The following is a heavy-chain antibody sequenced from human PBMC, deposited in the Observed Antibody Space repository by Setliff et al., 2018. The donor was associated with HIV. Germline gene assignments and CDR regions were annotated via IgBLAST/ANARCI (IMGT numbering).Heavy chain of an antibody. J-gene: IGHJ4*02. Sequence: PSETLSLTCAVYGGSFSGYCWSWIRQPPGKGLEWIGEIQHSGRINYNPSLRSRVTTSVDTSKNQFSLRLRSVTAADTAVYYCARRRDGSSWYRGDFDYWGQGTLVTVSS. CDR1: GGSFSGYC. CDR3: ARRRDGSSWYRGDFDY. CDR2: IQHSGRI. D-gene: IGHD6-13*01. V-gene: IGHV4-34*01.